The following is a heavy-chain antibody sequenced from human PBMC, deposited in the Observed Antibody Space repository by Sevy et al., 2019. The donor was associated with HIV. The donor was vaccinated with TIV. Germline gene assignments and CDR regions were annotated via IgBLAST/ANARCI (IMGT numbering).Heavy chain of an antibody. CDR3: ARAQQVTMLVVISGLYFDF. D-gene: IGHD3-22*01. J-gene: IGHJ4*02. CDR2: IKQDMSEK. V-gene: IGHV3-7*01. CDR1: GFTFSSYR. Sequence: GGSLRLSCAASGFTFSSYRMTWVRQAPGKGLEWVANIKQDMSEKYYADSVKGRFTISRDNARNSRYLQMESLRAEDTAVYYCARAQQVTMLVVISGLYFDFWGQGTLVTVSS.